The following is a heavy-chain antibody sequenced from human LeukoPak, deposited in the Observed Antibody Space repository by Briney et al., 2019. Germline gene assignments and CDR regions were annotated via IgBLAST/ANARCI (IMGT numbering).Heavy chain of an antibody. D-gene: IGHD1-26*01. CDR2: ISSSSSYI. CDR1: GFTFSSYS. V-gene: IGHV3-21*01. J-gene: IGHJ4*02. Sequence: GGSLRLSCAASGFTFSSYSMNWVHQAPGKGLEWVSSISSSSSYIYYADSVKGRFTISRDNAKNSLYLQMNSLRAEDTAVYYCARDRVGADDYWGQGTLVTVSS. CDR3: ARDRVGADDY.